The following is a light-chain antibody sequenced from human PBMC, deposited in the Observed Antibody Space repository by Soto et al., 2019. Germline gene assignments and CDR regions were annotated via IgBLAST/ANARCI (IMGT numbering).Light chain of an antibody. J-gene: IGLJ3*02. V-gene: IGLV2-23*02. CDR2: EVN. CDR1: SSDVGKYNH. Sequence: QSALTQPASVSGSPGQSITIPCSGTSSDVGKYNHVSWYQQHPGKAPKVIIFEVNNRPSGISSRFSGSKSGNTASLTISGLQAEDEADYYCCSYADGNNLWVLGGGTQLTVL. CDR3: CSYADGNNLWV.